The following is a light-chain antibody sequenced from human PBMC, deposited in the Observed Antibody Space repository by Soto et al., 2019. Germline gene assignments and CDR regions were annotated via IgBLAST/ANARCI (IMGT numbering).Light chain of an antibody. J-gene: IGLJ1*01. CDR2: FDD. Sequence: QSVLTQPPSVSGAPRQRVTISCSGSSSNIGNNAVNWYQQLPGKAPQLLIYFDDLLSSGVSDRFSGSKSGTSASLAISDLQSEDEADYYCAAWDDSLSYVFGTGTKVTVL. CDR3: AAWDDSLSYV. V-gene: IGLV1-36*01. CDR1: SSNIGNNA.